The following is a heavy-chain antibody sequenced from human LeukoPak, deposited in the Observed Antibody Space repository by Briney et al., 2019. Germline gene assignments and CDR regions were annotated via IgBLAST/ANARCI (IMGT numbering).Heavy chain of an antibody. J-gene: IGHJ4*02. Sequence: SETLSLTCTVSGGSISSYYWSWIRQPPGKGLEWIGYIYYTGSNNYNPSLKSRVTISVDTSKNQFSLKLSSVTAADTAVYYCARAGEGSCSGGSCYLPHYWGQGTLVTVSS. V-gene: IGHV4-59*01. D-gene: IGHD2-15*01. CDR3: ARAGEGSCSGGSCYLPHY. CDR2: IYYTGSN. CDR1: GGSISSYY.